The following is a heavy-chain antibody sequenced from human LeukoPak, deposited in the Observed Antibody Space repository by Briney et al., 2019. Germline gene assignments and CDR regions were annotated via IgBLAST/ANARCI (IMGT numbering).Heavy chain of an antibody. CDR3: ARAGKLAVAGFDY. V-gene: IGHV4-59*10. D-gene: IGHD6-19*01. CDR2: IYTSGST. CDR1: GGSFSGYY. J-gene: IGHJ4*02. Sequence: SETLSLTCAVYGGSFSGYYWSWIRQPPGKGLEWIGRIYTSGSTNYNPSLKSRVTMSVDTSKNQFSLKLSSVTAADTAVYYCARAGKLAVAGFDYWGQGTLVTVSS.